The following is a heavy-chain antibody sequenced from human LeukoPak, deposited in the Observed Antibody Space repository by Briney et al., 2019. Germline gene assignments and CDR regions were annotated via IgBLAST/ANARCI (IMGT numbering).Heavy chain of an antibody. J-gene: IGHJ5*02. CDR1: GYTLTELS. Sequence: GASVKVSCKFSGYTLTELSMHWVRQAPGKGREWMGGFDPEDDETIYAQKFQGRVTMTEDTSTDTAYMQLSSLRCEDTAVYYCATVRPAVDTAMANGWFDPWGQGTLVTVSS. CDR2: FDPEDDET. CDR3: ATVRPAVDTAMANGWFDP. D-gene: IGHD5-18*01. V-gene: IGHV1-24*01.